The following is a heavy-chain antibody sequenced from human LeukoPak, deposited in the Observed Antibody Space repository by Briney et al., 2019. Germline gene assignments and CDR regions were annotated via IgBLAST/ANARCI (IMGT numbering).Heavy chain of an antibody. CDR3: ARYSSGWYNQDY. CDR2: ISSSGSTI. D-gene: IGHD6-19*01. V-gene: IGHV3-48*03. CDR1: GFTFSSYE. Sequence: GGSLRLSCAVSGFTFSSYEMNWVRQAPGKGLEWVSYISSSGSTIYYADSVKGRFTISRDNAKNSLYLQMNSLRAEDTAVYYCARYSSGWYNQDYWGQGTLVTVSS. J-gene: IGHJ4*02.